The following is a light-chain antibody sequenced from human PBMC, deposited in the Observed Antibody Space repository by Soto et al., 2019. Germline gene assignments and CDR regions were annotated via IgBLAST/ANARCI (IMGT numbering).Light chain of an antibody. J-gene: IGKJ1*01. CDR2: GAS. CDR1: QSVSSSY. V-gene: IGKV3-20*01. Sequence: EIVLTQSPGTLSLSPGERATLSCRASQSVSSSYLAWYQQKPGQAPRLLLYGASSRATGIPDRFSGSGSGTDFTLTISRLEPEDFAVYYCHQYGSSPQTFGQGTKVEIK. CDR3: HQYGSSPQT.